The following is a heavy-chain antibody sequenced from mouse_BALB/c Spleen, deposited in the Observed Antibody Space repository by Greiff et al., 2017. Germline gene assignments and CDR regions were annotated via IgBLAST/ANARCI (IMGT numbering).Heavy chain of an antibody. V-gene: IGHV1S22*01. J-gene: IGHJ2*01. CDR1: GYTFTSYW. Sequence: LQQPGSELVRPGASVKLSCKASGYTFTSYWMHWVKQRHGQGLEWIGNIYPGSGSTNYDEKFKSKGTLTVDTSSSTAYMHISSLTSEDSAVYYCTREGPYYFDYWGQGTTLTVSS. CDR3: TREGPYYFDY. CDR2: IYPGSGST. D-gene: IGHD3-3*01.